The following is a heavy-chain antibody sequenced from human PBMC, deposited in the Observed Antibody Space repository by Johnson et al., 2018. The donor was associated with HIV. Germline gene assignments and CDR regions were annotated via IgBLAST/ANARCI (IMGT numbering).Heavy chain of an antibody. V-gene: IGHV3-66*01. CDR1: GFTVTTNY. D-gene: IGHD3-16*01. CDR2: IYSGGGT. CDR3: ARDMGGVVKEARAFDI. J-gene: IGHJ3*02. Sequence: VQVVESGGGLVQPGGSLRLSCAASGFTVTTNYISWVRQAPGKGLEWVSAIYSGGGTYYTDSVKGRFTISRDNSKNTVYLQMNNLRAEDTAVYFCARDMGGVVKEARAFDIWGQGTMVTVSS.